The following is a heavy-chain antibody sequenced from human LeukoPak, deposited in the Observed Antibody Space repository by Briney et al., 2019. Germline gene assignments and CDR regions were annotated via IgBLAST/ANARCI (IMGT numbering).Heavy chain of an antibody. J-gene: IGHJ4*02. CDR2: IKQDGSEK. Sequence: GGSLRLSCAASGFTFSSYWMSWVRQAPGKGLEWVANIKQDGSEKYYVDSVKGRFTISRDNAKNSLYLQMNSLRAEDTAVYYCARGGYYYDSSGYSMHWGQGTLVTVSS. D-gene: IGHD3-22*01. V-gene: IGHV3-7*01. CDR3: ARGGYYYDSSGYSMH. CDR1: GFTFSSYW.